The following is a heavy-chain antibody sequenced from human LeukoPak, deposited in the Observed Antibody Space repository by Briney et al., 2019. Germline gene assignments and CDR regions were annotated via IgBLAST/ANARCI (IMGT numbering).Heavy chain of an antibody. D-gene: IGHD3-9*01. Sequence: SETLSLTCAVYGGSITGYYWSSIRQTPGRGLEWVGEIHYTGATSYNPSLKSRATISTDTSKNQFSLRLSSVTAADTAVYYCARGNILTGYCFDFWGRGALVTVSS. CDR2: IHYTGAT. CDR3: ARGNILTGYCFDF. J-gene: IGHJ4*02. CDR1: GGSITGYY. V-gene: IGHV4-34*01.